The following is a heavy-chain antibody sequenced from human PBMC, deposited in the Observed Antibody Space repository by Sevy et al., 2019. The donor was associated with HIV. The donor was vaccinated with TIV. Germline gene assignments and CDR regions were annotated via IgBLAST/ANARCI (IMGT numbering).Heavy chain of an antibody. V-gene: IGHV3-23*01. CDR3: AKWGDHDFWSSYSYFDY. CDR2: KGLEWVSAISGMHCT. D-gene: IGHD3-3*01. Sequence: GGSLRLSCTASGFTFRTYAMSWVRQAPGKGLDWVSGKGLEWVSAISGMHCTYYANSVKGRFTSSRDNSTNTVYLQMKSLRAEDKAVYYCAKWGDHDFWSSYSYFDYWGQGALVTVSS. J-gene: IGHJ4*02. CDR1: GFTFRTYA.